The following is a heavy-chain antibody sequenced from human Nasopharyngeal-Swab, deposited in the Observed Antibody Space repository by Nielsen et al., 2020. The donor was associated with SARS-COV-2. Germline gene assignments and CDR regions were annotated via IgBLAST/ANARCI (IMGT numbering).Heavy chain of an antibody. CDR1: GFTFSSYG. Sequence: GGSLKLSCEASGFTFSSYGMHWVRQAPGKGLEWVVNIKQDGSEKYYVDSVKGRFTISRDSAKNTVYLQMNSLRAEDTAMYYCTRGDKYAMDVWGPGTTVIVSS. J-gene: IGHJ6*02. CDR3: TRGDKYAMDV. CDR2: IKQDGSEK. V-gene: IGHV3-7*01.